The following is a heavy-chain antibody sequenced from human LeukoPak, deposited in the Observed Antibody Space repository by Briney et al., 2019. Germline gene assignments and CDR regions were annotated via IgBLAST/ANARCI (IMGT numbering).Heavy chain of an antibody. CDR3: ARVGGYDYGYDAFDI. CDR2: IYYSGST. CDR1: GGSISSSSYY. V-gene: IGHV4-39*07. J-gene: IGHJ3*02. D-gene: IGHD5-12*01. Sequence: KPSETLSLTCTVSGGSISSSSYYWGWIRQPPGKGLEWIGSIYYSGSTYYNPSLKSRVTISVDTSKNQFSLKLSSVTAADTAVYYCARVGGYDYGYDAFDIWGQETMVTVSS.